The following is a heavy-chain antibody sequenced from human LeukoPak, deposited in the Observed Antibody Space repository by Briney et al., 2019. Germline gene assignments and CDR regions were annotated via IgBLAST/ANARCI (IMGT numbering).Heavy chain of an antibody. CDR2: IYTSGST. D-gene: IGHD3-22*01. J-gene: IGHJ4*02. V-gene: IGHV4-4*07. Sequence: AETLCPSCTVSGGSISSYYWSWIRQPAGKGLEWIGRIYTSGSTNYNPSLKSRVTMSVDTSKNQFSLKLSSVTAADTAVYYCARDTRRGGYCDFADYWGQGNLVPVSS. CDR1: GGSISSYY. CDR3: ARDTRRGGYCDFADY.